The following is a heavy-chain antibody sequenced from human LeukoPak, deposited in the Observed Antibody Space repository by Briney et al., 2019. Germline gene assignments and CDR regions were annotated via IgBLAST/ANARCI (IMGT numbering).Heavy chain of an antibody. J-gene: IGHJ6*02. V-gene: IGHV1-69*04. Sequence: SVKVSCKASGGTFSSYAISWVRQAPGQGLEWMGRIIPILGIANYAQKFQGRVTITADKSTSTAYMELSSLRSEDTAVYYCAREAYYGSGSPSMDVWGQGTTVTVSS. D-gene: IGHD3-10*01. CDR2: IIPILGIA. CDR3: AREAYYGSGSPSMDV. CDR1: GGTFSSYA.